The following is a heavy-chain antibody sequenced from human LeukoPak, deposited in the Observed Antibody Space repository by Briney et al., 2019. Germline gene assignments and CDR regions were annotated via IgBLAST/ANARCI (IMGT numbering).Heavy chain of an antibody. CDR3: VRHPRYSSGGHYFDY. D-gene: IGHD6-19*01. CDR1: GGTFSSYA. V-gene: IGHV5-51*01. Sequence: KVSCKASGGTFSSYAISWVRQMPGKGLEWMGIIYPGDSDTRYSPSFQGQVTISADKSISTAYLQWSSLKASDTAMHYCVRHPRYSSGGHYFDYWGQGTLVTVSS. J-gene: IGHJ4*02. CDR2: IYPGDSDT.